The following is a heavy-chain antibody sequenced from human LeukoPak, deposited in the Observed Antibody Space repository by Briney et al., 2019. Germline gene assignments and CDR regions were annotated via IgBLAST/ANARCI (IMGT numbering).Heavy chain of an antibody. V-gene: IGHV3-30*02. CDR2: IWFDGRIK. Sequence: GGSLRLSCAASGFTFSNYVMHWVRQAPGKGLEWVAFIWFDGRIKYYPDSVKGRFTISRDNSKNTLYLQMNSLRPDDTAVYYCARAGYRSGGNCYGYYFDSWGQGALVTVSS. CDR1: GFTFSNYV. J-gene: IGHJ4*02. D-gene: IGHD2-15*01. CDR3: ARAGYRSGGNCYGYYFDS.